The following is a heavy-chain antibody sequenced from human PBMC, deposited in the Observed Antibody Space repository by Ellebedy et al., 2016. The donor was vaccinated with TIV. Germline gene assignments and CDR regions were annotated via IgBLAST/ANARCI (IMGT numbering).Heavy chain of an antibody. J-gene: IGHJ3*01. V-gene: IGHV3-23*01. CDR3: VKGSGTMDV. CDR2: ISSGGIT. CDR1: GFTFSAYG. Sequence: GESLKISCAASGFTFSAYGMTWARQAPGKGLEWVSVISSGGITFYADSVKGGFTIPRDNDKNTRYLQMNSLRAEDTATYYCVKGSGTMDVWGQGTMVTVSS. D-gene: IGHD3-10*01.